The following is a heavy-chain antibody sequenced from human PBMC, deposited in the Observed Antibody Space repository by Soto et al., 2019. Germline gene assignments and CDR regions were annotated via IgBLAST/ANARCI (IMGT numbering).Heavy chain of an antibody. CDR1: GYSFTSYW. CDR2: IDSSDSYT. V-gene: IGHV5-10-1*01. CDR3: ASLVVPAAPSYYYGMDV. Sequence: GESLKISCKGSGYSFTSYWISWVRQMPGKGLEWMGRIDSSDSYTNYSPSFQGHVTISADKSISTAYLQWSSLKASDTAMYYCASLVVPAAPSYYYGMDVWGQGTTVTVSS. D-gene: IGHD2-2*01. J-gene: IGHJ6*02.